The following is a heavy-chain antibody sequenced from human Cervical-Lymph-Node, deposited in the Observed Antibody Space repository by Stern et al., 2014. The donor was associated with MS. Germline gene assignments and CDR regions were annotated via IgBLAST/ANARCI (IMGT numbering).Heavy chain of an antibody. CDR2: IFPGGSDI. V-gene: IGHV5-51*01. CDR3: ARQRYFDY. Sequence: EAQLVESGPEVKRPGESLKISCQASGYTFTSYWIGGVRQMPGKGLEWIAIIFPGGSDIRYSPSFQGQVTISADKSSSTAYLQWNNLKASDTAIYYCARQRYFDYWGQGTLVTVSS. CDR1: GYTFTSYW. J-gene: IGHJ4*02.